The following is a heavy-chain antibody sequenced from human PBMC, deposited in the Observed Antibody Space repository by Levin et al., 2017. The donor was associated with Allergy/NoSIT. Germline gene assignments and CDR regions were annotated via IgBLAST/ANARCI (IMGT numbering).Heavy chain of an antibody. Sequence: GGSLRLSCEASGLTFSSYWMSWVRQAPGKGLEWVANIKEDGSEKNYADSVKGRFTISRDNAKKSMYLQMNRLRAEDTAVYYCRVGAGDYWGQGTLVTVSS. V-gene: IGHV3-7*01. CDR1: GLTFSSYW. CDR3: RVGAGDY. CDR2: IKEDGSEK. D-gene: IGHD1-26*01. J-gene: IGHJ4*02.